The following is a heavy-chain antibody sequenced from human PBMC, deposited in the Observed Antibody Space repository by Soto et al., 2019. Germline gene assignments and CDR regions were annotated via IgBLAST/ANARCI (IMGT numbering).Heavy chain of an antibody. Sequence: GXPVKVACKASGYPFTSYGIIWVRQAPGQGLEWMGWISAYNGNTNYAQKLQCRVTMTTDTSTSTAYMELRSLRSDDTAVYYCARDDSSDFWSGYYDYWAQGTLVIVSS. D-gene: IGHD3-3*01. V-gene: IGHV1-18*04. J-gene: IGHJ4*02. CDR1: GYPFTSYG. CDR3: ARDDSSDFWSGYYDY. CDR2: ISAYNGNT.